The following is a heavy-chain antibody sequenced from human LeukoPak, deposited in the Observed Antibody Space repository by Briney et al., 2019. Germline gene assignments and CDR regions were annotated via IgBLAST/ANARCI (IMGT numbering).Heavy chain of an antibody. J-gene: IGHJ4*02. V-gene: IGHV3-7*03. CDR2: IKLDGSEK. D-gene: IGHD3-3*01. Sequence: PGGSLRLSCVASGFTLGKYWMRWVRQAPGKGREWVANIKLDGSEKNYVDSVKGRFTISRDNTKTSLYLQMNSLRAEDTAVFYCARDQYDTWSRRGNFDSWGQGTLVIVSS. CDR3: ARDQYDTWSRRGNFDS. CDR1: GFTLGKYW.